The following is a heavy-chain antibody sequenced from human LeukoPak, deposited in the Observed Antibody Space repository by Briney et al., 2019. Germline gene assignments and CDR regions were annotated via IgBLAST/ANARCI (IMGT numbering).Heavy chain of an antibody. J-gene: IGHJ5*02. CDR2: ISSSSSYI. CDR1: GFTFSSYS. V-gene: IGHV3-21*01. Sequence: GGSLRLSCAASGFTFSSYSMNWVRKAPGKGLEWVSSISSSSSYIYYADSVKGRFTISRDNAKNSLYLQMNSLRAEDTAVYYCARVGILNWFDPWGQGTLVTVSS. CDR3: ARVGILNWFDP.